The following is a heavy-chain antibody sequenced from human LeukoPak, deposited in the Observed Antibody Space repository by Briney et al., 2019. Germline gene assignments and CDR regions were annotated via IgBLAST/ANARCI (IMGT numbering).Heavy chain of an antibody. V-gene: IGHV1-2*02. D-gene: IGHD4-11*01. Sequence: ASVKVSCKASGYTFTGYYIHWVRQAPGQELEWMGWINPNSAGTNYAQKFQGRVTMTRDTSISTAYMELSSLRSDDTAVYYCARDATARDYSNSDYWGQGTLVTVSS. CDR1: GYTFTGYY. CDR3: ARDATARDYSNSDY. CDR2: INPNSAGT. J-gene: IGHJ4*02.